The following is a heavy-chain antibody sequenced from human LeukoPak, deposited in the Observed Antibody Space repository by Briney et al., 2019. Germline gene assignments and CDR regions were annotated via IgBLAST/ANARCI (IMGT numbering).Heavy chain of an antibody. CDR2: IWYDGSNK. J-gene: IGHJ4*02. CDR3: AREEIAAAGYYFDY. D-gene: IGHD6-13*01. CDR1: GFTFSSYG. Sequence: GGSLRLSCAASGFTFSSYGMHWVRQAPGKGLEWVAVIWYDGSNKYYADSVKGRFTISRDNSKNTLYLQMNSLRAEDTAVYYCAREEIAAAGYYFDYWGQGTLVTVSS. V-gene: IGHV3-33*01.